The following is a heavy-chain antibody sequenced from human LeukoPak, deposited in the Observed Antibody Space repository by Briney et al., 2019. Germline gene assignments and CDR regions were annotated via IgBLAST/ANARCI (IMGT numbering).Heavy chain of an antibody. J-gene: IGHJ4*02. Sequence: GGSLRLSCAASGFTVSTNYMTRVRQAPGKGLEWVSVIYSGGTTYYADSVKGRFSISRDNSKNTLYLQMNSLRAEDTAVYYCARYDYGRSGFDYWGQGTLVTVSS. CDR3: ARYDYGRSGFDY. V-gene: IGHV3-66*01. CDR1: GFTVSTNY. CDR2: IYSGGTT. D-gene: IGHD5-12*01.